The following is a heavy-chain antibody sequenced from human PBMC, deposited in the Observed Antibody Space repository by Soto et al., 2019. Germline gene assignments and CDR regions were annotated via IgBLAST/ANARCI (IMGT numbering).Heavy chain of an antibody. CDR2: IKQDGSEK. J-gene: IGHJ4*02. V-gene: IGHV3-7*03. D-gene: IGHD6-6*01. CDR1: GFTFSIYW. Sequence: PGGSLRLSCAASGFTFSIYWMRWVRHAPGKGLEWVANIKQDGSEKYYVDSVKGRFTISRDNAKNSLYLQMNSLRAEDTAVYYCARERGSSSLDYWGQGTLVTVSS. CDR3: ARERGSSSLDY.